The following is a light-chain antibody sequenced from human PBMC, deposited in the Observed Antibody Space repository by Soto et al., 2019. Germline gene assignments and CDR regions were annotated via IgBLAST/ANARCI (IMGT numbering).Light chain of an antibody. Sequence: QLVLTQPPSASGTPGQRVTISCSGGGSNIGRNYVYWYQQFPGTAPKIVIYRNNQRPSGVPDRFSGSKSDTSASLAISGLRSEDEADYYCVTWDDSLSGRVFGTGTKLTVL. J-gene: IGLJ1*01. CDR2: RNN. V-gene: IGLV1-47*01. CDR3: VTWDDSLSGRV. CDR1: GSNIGRNY.